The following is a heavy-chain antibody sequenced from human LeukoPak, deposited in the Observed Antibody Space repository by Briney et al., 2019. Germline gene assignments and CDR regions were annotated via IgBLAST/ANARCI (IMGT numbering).Heavy chain of an antibody. D-gene: IGHD4-17*01. V-gene: IGHV3-30*02. CDR2: NRYDGSNK. J-gene: IGHJ4*02. CDR1: AFTFSSYG. Sequence: GGSLRLSCAASAFTFSSYGMHWVRQAPGKGLEWVAFNRYDGSNKYYADSVKGRFTISRDNSKNTLNSLRADDTAVYYCAKEIWPTVTIPGRTYFDYWGQGTLVTVSS. CDR3: AKEIWPTVTIPGRTYFDY.